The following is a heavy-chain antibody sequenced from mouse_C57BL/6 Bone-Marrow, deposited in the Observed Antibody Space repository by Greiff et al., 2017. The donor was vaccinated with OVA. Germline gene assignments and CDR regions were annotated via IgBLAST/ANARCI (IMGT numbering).Heavy chain of an antibody. CDR3: KRGYSNYFAMDY. V-gene: IGHV1-15*01. J-gene: IGHJ4*01. D-gene: IGHD2-5*01. CDR1: GYTFTDYE. Sequence: VKLMESGAELVRPGASVTLSCKASGYTFTDYEMPWVKQPPVQGLEWIGAIDPEIGGTAYNQKFKGKAILTADKSSSTAYMELRSLTSEDSAVYYCKRGYSNYFAMDYWGQGTSVTVSS. CDR2: IDPEIGGT.